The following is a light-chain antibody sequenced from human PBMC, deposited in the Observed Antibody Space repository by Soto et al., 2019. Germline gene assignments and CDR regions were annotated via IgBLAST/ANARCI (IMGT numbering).Light chain of an antibody. V-gene: IGLV1-40*01. CDR1: SSNIGAGYE. J-gene: IGLJ1*01. CDR2: ENN. CDR3: QSYDSSLSGYV. Sequence: QSVLTQPPSVSEAPGQRVTISCTGSSSNIGAGYEAPWYQQVPGTAPKLLVYENNNRPSGVPDRFSGSKSGTSASLAITGLQAEDEAEYYRQSYDSSLSGYVFGTGTKLTVL.